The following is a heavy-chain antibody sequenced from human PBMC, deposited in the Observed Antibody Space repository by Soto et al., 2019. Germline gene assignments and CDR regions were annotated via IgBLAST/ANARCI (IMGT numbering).Heavy chain of an antibody. V-gene: IGHV4-34*01. Sequence: QVQLQQWGAGLLKPSGTLSLTCAVYGGSFSGYYWTWIRQPPGTGLEWIGEINHSGSTNYNPSLKSRGTLSVDTSKYQFSLKLTSVTAADTAVYYCARDKITGLFDYWGQGTLVTVSS. CDR2: INHSGST. CDR1: GGSFSGYY. D-gene: IGHD2-8*02. CDR3: ARDKITGLFDY. J-gene: IGHJ4*02.